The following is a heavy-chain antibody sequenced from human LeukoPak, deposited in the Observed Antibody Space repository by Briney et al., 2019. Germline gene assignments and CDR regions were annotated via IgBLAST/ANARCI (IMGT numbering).Heavy chain of an antibody. CDR3: AKDFDYYDTSDYFFLAVFDY. CDR2: ISGSGATT. J-gene: IGHJ4*02. CDR1: GFTFNNYA. Sequence: PGGSLRLSCAASGFTFNNYAMTWVRQAPGKGLEWVSAISGSGATTYYADSVKGRFTISRDSSKNTLYLEMSSLRAEDTAVYYCAKDFDYYDTSDYFFLAVFDYWGQRTLVTISS. V-gene: IGHV3-23*01. D-gene: IGHD3-22*01.